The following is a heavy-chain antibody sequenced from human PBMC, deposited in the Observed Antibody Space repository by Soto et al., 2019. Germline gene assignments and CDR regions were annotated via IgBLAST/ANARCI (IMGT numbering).Heavy chain of an antibody. CDR1: GGSFSGYY. J-gene: IGHJ6*02. D-gene: IGHD3-3*01. CDR2: INHGGST. Sequence: SETLSLTCAVYGGSFSGYYWGWIRQPPGKGLEWIGEINHGGSTNYNPSLKSRVTISVDTSKNQFSLKLSSVTAADTAVYYCARGGIVFRFGMDVWGQGTTVTVS. CDR3: ARGGIVFRFGMDV. V-gene: IGHV4-34*01.